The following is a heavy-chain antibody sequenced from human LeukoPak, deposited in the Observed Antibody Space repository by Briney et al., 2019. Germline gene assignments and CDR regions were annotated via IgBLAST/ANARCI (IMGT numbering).Heavy chain of an antibody. D-gene: IGHD6-13*01. Sequence: PSETLSLTCTVSGVSISSYYWSWIRQPPGKGLEWIGYVYYSGTTNYNPSLKSRVTISVDTSKNQFSLKLSSVTAADTAVYYCASTGAVAAVRPFDPWGQGTLVTVSS. J-gene: IGHJ5*02. V-gene: IGHV4-59*01. CDR3: ASTGAVAAVRPFDP. CDR2: VYYSGTT. CDR1: GVSISSYY.